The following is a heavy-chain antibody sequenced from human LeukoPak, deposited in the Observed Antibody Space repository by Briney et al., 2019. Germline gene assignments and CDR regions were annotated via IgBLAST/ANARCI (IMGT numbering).Heavy chain of an antibody. CDR1: GFTFSSYE. CDR3: ARDKSVSRVYFDN. D-gene: IGHD5/OR15-5a*01. V-gene: IGHV3-48*03. Sequence: GGSLRLSCAASGFTFSSYEMNWVRQAPGKGLEWVSYISSDGSAIVYADAVKGRFTISRDNAKNSLYLQMNGLRAEDTAVYYCARDKSVSRVYFDNWGQGTLVTVSS. J-gene: IGHJ4*02. CDR2: ISSDGSAI.